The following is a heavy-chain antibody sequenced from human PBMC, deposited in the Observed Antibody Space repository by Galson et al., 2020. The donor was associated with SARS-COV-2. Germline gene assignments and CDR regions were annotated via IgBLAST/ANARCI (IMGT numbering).Heavy chain of an antibody. Sequence: SETLSLTCTVSGGSISSYYWSWIRQPPGKGLEWIGYIYYSGSTNYNPSLKSRVTISVDTSKNQFSLKLSSVTAADTAVYYCARVRISHRNYYDSSGYSGAVDYWGQGTLVTVSS. CDR1: GGSISSYY. V-gene: IGHV4-59*13. CDR2: IYYSGST. J-gene: IGHJ4*02. CDR3: ARVRISHRNYYDSSGYSGAVDY. D-gene: IGHD3-22*01.